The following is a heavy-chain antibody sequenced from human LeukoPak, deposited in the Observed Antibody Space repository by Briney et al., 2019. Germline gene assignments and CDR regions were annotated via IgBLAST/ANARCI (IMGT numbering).Heavy chain of an antibody. CDR2: ISRNGGST. V-gene: IGHV3-64*02. CDR3: ARRDSTGYLDY. D-gene: IGHD3-22*01. Sequence: GGSLRLSCAASGFTFSTYDMHWVRQAPGKGLQYVSAISRNGGSTYYADSVKGRFTISRDNSKNTLYLQMGSLRAEDMAVYYCARRDSTGYLDYWGQGTLVTVS. CDR1: GFTFSTYD. J-gene: IGHJ4*02.